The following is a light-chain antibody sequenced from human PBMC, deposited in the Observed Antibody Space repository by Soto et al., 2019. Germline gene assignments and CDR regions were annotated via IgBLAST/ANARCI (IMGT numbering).Light chain of an antibody. CDR2: DAY. CDR3: QQRHMWPIT. Sequence: EVVLTQSPVTLSLSPGERATLSCRASQSFRGLLAWYQQKPGQAPRLLIYDAYNRATGIPPRFSGSGSGTDFTLTISSIEPEDSAVYYCQQRHMWPITFGQGTRLDIK. CDR1: QSFRGL. V-gene: IGKV3-11*01. J-gene: IGKJ5*01.